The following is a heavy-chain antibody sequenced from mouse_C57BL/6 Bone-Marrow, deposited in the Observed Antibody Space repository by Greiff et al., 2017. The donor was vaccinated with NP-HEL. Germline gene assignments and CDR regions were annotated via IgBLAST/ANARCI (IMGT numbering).Heavy chain of an antibody. D-gene: IGHD2-3*01. CDR3: TTEDGYYVAWFAY. CDR1: GFNIKDDY. Sequence: EVQLQQSGAELVRPGASVKLSCTASGFNIKDDYMHWVKQRSEQGLEWIGWIDPENGDTEYASKFQGKATITADTSSNTAYLQLSSLTSEDTAVYYCTTEDGYYVAWFAYWGQGTLVTVSA. J-gene: IGHJ3*01. V-gene: IGHV14-4*01. CDR2: IDPENGDT.